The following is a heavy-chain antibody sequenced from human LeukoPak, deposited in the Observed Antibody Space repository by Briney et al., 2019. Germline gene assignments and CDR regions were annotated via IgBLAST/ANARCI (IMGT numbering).Heavy chain of an antibody. CDR1: GGSISSSRSY. Sequence: SETLSLTCSVSGGSISSSRSYWGWIRQTPGKGLEWVGSIYYGDTYYNPSFKSRVTISVDTSKNQFSLKLSSVTAADTAVYYCARDGKEMATIFGPDYWGQGTLVTVSS. V-gene: IGHV4-39*07. CDR2: IYYGDT. CDR3: ARDGKEMATIFGPDY. D-gene: IGHD5-24*01. J-gene: IGHJ4*02.